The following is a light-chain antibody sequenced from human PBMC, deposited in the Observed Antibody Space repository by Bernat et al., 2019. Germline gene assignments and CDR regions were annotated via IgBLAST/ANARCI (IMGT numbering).Light chain of an antibody. CDR3: QVWDGTSDHWV. J-gene: IGLJ3*02. CDR2: DDT. V-gene: IGLV3-21*03. CDR1: NIETKI. Sequence: SYVLTQAPSVSVAPGKTATITCGGNNIETKIVHWYQQRPGQAPVLVGYDDTDRPSGIPERFSASNAGSTATLTISRVEAGDEADYYCQVWDGTSDHWVFGGGTKLTVL.